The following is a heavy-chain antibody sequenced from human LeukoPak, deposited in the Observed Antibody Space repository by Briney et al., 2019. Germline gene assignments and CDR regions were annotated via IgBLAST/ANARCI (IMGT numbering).Heavy chain of an antibody. CDR3: AKSHSSGYYYYFDY. CDR2: VSGSGGST. V-gene: IGHV3-23*01. Sequence: GGSLRLSCAASGFTFSSYAMSWVRHTPGKGLDWVSTVSGSGGSTYYADSVKGRFTISRDSSKNTLYLQMNTLRAEDTAVYYCAKSHSSGYYYYFDYWGQGTLVTVSS. CDR1: GFTFSSYA. J-gene: IGHJ4*02. D-gene: IGHD3-22*01.